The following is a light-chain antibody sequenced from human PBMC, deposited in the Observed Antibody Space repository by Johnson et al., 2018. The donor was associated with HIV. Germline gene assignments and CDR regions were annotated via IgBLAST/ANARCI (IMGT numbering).Light chain of an antibody. J-gene: IGLJ1*01. Sequence: QSVLTQPPSVSAAPGQKVTISCSGSSSNIGNNYVSWYQQLPGTAPKLLIYDNNKRPSGIPDRFSGSKSGTSATLDITGLQTGDEADYYCGTWDSSLRGIFGTGTKVTVL. CDR3: GTWDSSLRGI. CDR1: SSNIGNNY. V-gene: IGLV1-51*01. CDR2: DNN.